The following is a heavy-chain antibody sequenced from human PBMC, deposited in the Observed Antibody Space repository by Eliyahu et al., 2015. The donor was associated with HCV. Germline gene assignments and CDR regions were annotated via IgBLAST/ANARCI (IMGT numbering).Heavy chain of an antibody. CDR1: GFTFSSYG. CDR3: AREGNLFHDAFDI. D-gene: IGHD1-14*01. J-gene: IGHJ3*02. CDR2: IWYDGSNK. Sequence: QVQLVESGGGVVQPGRSLRLSCAASGFTFSSYGMHWVRQAPGKGLEWVAVIWYDGSNKYYADSVKGRFTISRDNSKNTLYLQMNSLRAEDTAVYYCAREGNLFHDAFDIWGQGTMVTVSS. V-gene: IGHV3-33*01.